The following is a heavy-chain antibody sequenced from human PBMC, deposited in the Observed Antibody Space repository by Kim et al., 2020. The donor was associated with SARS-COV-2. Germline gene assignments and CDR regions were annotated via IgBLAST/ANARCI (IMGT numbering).Heavy chain of an antibody. Sequence: GGSLRLSCAASGFTFSSFWMSWVRQAPGKGLEWVANIRQDGREIKYVDSVKGRFTISRDNAKNSLYLQMNSLRVEDRAVYYCVGDAWAQRGTDGFDYWGQGTLVTVTS. J-gene: IGHJ4*02. CDR1: GFTFSSFW. D-gene: IGHD7-27*01. CDR3: VGDAWAQRGTDGFDY. V-gene: IGHV3-7*01. CDR2: IRQDGREI.